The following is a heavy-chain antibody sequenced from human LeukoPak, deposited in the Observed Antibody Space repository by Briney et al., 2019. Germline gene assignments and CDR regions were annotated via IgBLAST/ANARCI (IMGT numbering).Heavy chain of an antibody. CDR2: INPSGGST. D-gene: IGHD1-1*01. CDR1: GYTFTSYY. CDR3: ARGKLERRSRRYFDY. J-gene: IGHJ4*02. V-gene: IGHV1-46*03. Sequence: ASVKVPCKASGYTFTSYYMHWVRQAPGQGLEWMGIINPSGGSTSYAQKFQGRVTMTRDTSTSTVYMELSSLRSEGTAVYYCARGKLERRSRRYFDYWGQGTLVTVSS.